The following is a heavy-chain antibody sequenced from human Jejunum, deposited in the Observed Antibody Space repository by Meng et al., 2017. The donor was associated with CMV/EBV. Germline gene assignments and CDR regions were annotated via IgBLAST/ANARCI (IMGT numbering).Heavy chain of an antibody. Sequence: SGFTFNTYLRHWCRQDPGKGLVWVSRINDDGSSTRYADSVKGRFTISRDNAKNTLYLQMDSLRVEDTAVYYCARARMVRGVVGEFDYWGQGTLVTVSS. CDR2: INDDGSST. V-gene: IGHV3-74*01. D-gene: IGHD3-10*01. CDR3: ARARMVRGVVGEFDY. CDR1: GFTFNTYL. J-gene: IGHJ4*02.